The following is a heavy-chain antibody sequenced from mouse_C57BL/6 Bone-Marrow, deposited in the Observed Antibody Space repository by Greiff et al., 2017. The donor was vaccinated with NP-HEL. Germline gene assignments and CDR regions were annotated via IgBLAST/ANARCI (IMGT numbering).Heavy chain of an antibody. D-gene: IGHD3-2*02. CDR1: GYSITSGYY. CDR3: ARDLQATMYAMDY. V-gene: IGHV3-6*01. Sequence: VQLQQSGPGLVKPSQSLSLTCSVTGYSITSGYYWNWIRQFPGNKLEWMGYISYDGSNNYNPSLKNRISITRDTSKNQFFLKLNSVTTEDTAKYYCARDLQATMYAMDYWGQGTSVTVSS. J-gene: IGHJ4*01. CDR2: ISYDGSN.